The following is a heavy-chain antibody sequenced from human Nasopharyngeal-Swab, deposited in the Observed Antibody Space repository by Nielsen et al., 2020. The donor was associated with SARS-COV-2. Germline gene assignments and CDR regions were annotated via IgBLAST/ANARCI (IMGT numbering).Heavy chain of an antibody. Sequence: QTPSLTCAVYGGSFSGYYWSWIRQPPGKGLEWIGEINHSGSTNYNPSLKSRVTISVDTSKNQFSLKLSSVTAADTAVYYCARGDYDYVWGSYRSEERWFDPWGQGTLVTVSS. D-gene: IGHD3-16*02. CDR2: INHSGST. CDR1: GGSFSGYY. CDR3: ARGDYDYVWGSYRSEERWFDP. V-gene: IGHV4-34*01. J-gene: IGHJ5*02.